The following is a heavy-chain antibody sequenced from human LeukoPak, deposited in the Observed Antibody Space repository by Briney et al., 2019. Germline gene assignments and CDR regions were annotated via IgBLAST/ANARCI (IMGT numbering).Heavy chain of an antibody. CDR1: GYTFTGYY. CDR2: INPNSGGT. J-gene: IGHJ4*02. D-gene: IGHD3-3*01. V-gene: IGHV1-2*02. Sequence: GASVKVSCKASGYTFTGYYMHWVRQAPGQGLEWMGWINPNSGGTNYAQKFQGRVTMTRDTSISTAYMELGRLRSDDTAVYYCARGNRDFWSGYFDYWGQGTLVTVSS. CDR3: ARGNRDFWSGYFDY.